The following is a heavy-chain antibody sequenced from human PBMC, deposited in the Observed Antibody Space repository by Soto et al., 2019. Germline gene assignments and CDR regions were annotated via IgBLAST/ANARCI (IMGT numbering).Heavy chain of an antibody. CDR2: ISGSGGGT. CDR3: ARVGY. CDR1: GFTFRSYA. J-gene: IGHJ4*02. Sequence: GSLRLSCAASGFTFRSYAMSWVRQAPGKGLECVATISGSGGGTNYADSVKGRFTISRDNSKNTLYLQMNSLRAEDTAVYYCARVGYWGQGTLVTVSS. V-gene: IGHV3-23*01.